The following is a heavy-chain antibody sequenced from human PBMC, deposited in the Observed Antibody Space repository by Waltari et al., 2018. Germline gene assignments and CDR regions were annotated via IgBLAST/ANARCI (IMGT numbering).Heavy chain of an antibody. CDR2: ISGRGGST. Sequence: EVQLLESRGGLVQPGGSLRLSCAASGFTFSSYAMSWVRQAPGKGLEWVSAISGRGGSTYYADSVKGRFTISRDNSKNTLYLQMNSLRAEDTAVYYCAKDSYLHGTPGYWGQGTLVIVSS. V-gene: IGHV3-23*01. CDR3: AKDSYLHGTPGY. D-gene: IGHD2-21*01. J-gene: IGHJ4*02. CDR1: GFTFSSYA.